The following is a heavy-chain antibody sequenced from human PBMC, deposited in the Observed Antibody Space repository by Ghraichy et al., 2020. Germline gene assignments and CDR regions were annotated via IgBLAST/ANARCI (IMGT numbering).Heavy chain of an antibody. D-gene: IGHD6-19*01. CDR2: IYYSGST. CDR3: ARHAVAGDYFDY. J-gene: IGHJ4*02. V-gene: IGHV4-59*01. CDR1: GGSISSYY. Sequence: SETLSLTCTVSGGSISSYYWSWIRQPPGKGLEWIGYIYYSGSTNYNPSLKSRVTISVDTSKNQFPLKLSSVTAADTAVYYCARHAVAGDYFDYWGQGTLVTVSS.